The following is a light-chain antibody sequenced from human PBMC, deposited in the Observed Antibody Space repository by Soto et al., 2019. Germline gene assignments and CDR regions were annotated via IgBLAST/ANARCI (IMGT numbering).Light chain of an antibody. J-gene: IGLJ1*01. CDR3: QSYDISLHNYV. V-gene: IGLV1-40*01. CDR1: TSNIGAPYD. CDR2: SDN. Sequence: QSVLTQPPSVSGAPGQRVSISCTGSTSNIGAPYDVHWYQHLPGTAPKLLIYSDNNRPSGVPDRFSGSKSGTSASLAITRLQAEDEADYYCQSYDISLHNYVFGTGTKVTVL.